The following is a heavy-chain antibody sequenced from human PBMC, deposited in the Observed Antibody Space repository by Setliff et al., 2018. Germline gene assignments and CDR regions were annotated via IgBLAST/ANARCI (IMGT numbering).Heavy chain of an antibody. CDR1: GFTLSSHG. J-gene: IGHJ4*02. Sequence: PGGSMRLSCAASGFTLSSHGMHWVRQAPGKGLEWVAFIQYDGNNKYYADSVKGRFTISRDNSKNTLYLQMNSLRAEDTAVYYCAKDSSGGRIDYWGQGTLVTVSS. V-gene: IGHV3-30*02. CDR3: AKDSSGGRIDY. D-gene: IGHD6-19*01. CDR2: IQYDGNNK.